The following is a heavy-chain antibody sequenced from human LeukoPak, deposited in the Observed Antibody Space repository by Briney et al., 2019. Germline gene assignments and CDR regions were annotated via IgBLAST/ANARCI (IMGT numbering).Heavy chain of an antibody. D-gene: IGHD2-2*01. CDR2: INPSGGST. Sequence: ASVMVSCKASGYTFTSYYMHWVRQAPGQGLEWMGIINPSGGSTSYAQKFQGRVTMTRDTSTSTVYMELSSLRSEDTAVYYCARETRLGSTSCGVDYWGQGTLVTVSS. CDR3: ARETRLGSTSCGVDY. V-gene: IGHV1-46*01. J-gene: IGHJ4*02. CDR1: GYTFTSYY.